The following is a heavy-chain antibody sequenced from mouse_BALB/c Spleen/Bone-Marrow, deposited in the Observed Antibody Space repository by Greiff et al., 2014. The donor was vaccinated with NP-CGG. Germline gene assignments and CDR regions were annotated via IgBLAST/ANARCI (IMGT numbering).Heavy chain of an antibody. Sequence: VQLQQPGPELVKPGASVKMSCKASGYTFTSYVMHWVKQKPGQGLEWIGYIHPYNDGTKYNEKFKGKATLTSDKSSSTAYMELSSLTSVDSAVYYCARRYGNYYFDYWGQGTTLTVSS. D-gene: IGHD2-10*02. CDR2: IHPYNDGT. V-gene: IGHV1-14*01. CDR1: GYTFTSYV. J-gene: IGHJ2*01. CDR3: ARRYGNYYFDY.